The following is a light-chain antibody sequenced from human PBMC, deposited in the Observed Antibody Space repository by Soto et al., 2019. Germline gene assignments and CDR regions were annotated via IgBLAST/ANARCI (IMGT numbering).Light chain of an antibody. V-gene: IGLV2-23*02. CDR2: EVS. J-gene: IGLJ2*01. CDR1: SSDVGSYNL. Sequence: QSALTQPASVSGSPGQSITISCTGTSSDVGSYNLVSWYQQHPGKAPKLMIYEVSKRPSGVSNRFSGSKSGNTASLTISGLQAEDAADYYCCSDAGSSTVVFGGGTKVTVL. CDR3: CSDAGSSTVV.